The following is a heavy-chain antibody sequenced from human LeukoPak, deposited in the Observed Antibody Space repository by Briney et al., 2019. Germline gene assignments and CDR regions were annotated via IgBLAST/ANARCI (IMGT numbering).Heavy chain of an antibody. CDR2: IDPSDSYT. CDR3: ARHEDSGYGPTTGMDV. D-gene: IGHD5-12*01. V-gene: IGHV5-10-1*01. CDR1: GYSFTSYW. J-gene: IGHJ6*02. Sequence: GESLKISCKGSGYSFTSYWISWVRPMPGKGLEWMGRIDPSDSYTNYSPSFQGHLTTSADKSISTAYLQWSSLKASDTAMYYCARHEDSGYGPTTGMDVWGQGTTVTVSS.